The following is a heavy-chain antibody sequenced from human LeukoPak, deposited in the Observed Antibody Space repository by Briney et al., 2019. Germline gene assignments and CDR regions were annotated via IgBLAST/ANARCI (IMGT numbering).Heavy chain of an antibody. V-gene: IGHV3-21*01. CDR3: ARVLEYSSTDALDI. CDR2: IGSSGLYI. Sequence: PGGSLRLSCAASGLTFSGYSVNWVRQAPGKGLEWVSSIGSSGLYIYYADSVKGRFTISKDTAKNSLYLQMNSLRADDTALYYCARVLEYSSTDALDIWGQGTMVTVSS. J-gene: IGHJ3*02. D-gene: IGHD6-6*01. CDR1: GLTFSGYS.